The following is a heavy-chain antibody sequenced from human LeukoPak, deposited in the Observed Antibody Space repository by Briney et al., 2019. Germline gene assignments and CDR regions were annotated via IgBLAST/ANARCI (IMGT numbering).Heavy chain of an antibody. CDR2: ISYDGSNK. V-gene: IGHV3-30*18. Sequence: GRSLRLSCAASGFTFSSYGMHWVRQAPGKGLEWVAVISYDGSNKYYADSVKGRFTISRDNSKNTLYLQMNSLRAEDTAVYYCAKGYGAGAFDIWGQGTMVTVSS. J-gene: IGHJ3*02. D-gene: IGHD4/OR15-4a*01. CDR1: GFTFSSYG. CDR3: AKGYGAGAFDI.